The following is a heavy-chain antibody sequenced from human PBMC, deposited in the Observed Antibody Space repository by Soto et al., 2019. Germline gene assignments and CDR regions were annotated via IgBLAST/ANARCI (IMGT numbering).Heavy chain of an antibody. D-gene: IGHD6-19*01. V-gene: IGHV3-23*01. CDR3: AKDRGGSGWRFDY. CDR2: IAASGATT. J-gene: IGHJ4*02. CDR1: GLTFGNYA. Sequence: PGESLKISCAASGLTFGNYAMSWVRQAPGKGLEWVSAIAASGATTYYADSVKGRLTVSRDNSKNTLYLQMNSLRAEDTAVYYCAKDRGGSGWRFDYWGQGTLVTVSS.